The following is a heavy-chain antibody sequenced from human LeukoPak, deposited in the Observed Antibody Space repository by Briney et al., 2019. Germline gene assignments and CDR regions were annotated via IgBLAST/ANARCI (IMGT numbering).Heavy chain of an antibody. V-gene: IGHV4-59*01. CDR3: ARGPTKNYFDY. J-gene: IGHJ4*02. CDR1: GGSFNSYY. Sequence: SETLSLTCTVSGGSFNSYYWSWIRQPPGKGLEWIGYIYYSGSTNYSPSLKSRVTISIDMSKNQFSLKLRSVTAADTAVYYCARGPTKNYFDYWGQGTLVTVSS. CDR2: IYYSGST.